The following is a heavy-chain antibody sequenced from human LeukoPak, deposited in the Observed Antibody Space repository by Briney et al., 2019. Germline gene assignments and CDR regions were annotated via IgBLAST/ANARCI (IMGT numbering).Heavy chain of an antibody. CDR1: GYSGIELD. V-gene: IGHV1-24*01. Sequence: GSVKVSCKVSGYSGIELDMHWVRQAPGKGLEWMGGFDREDGGTIYARKFQGGVTMTEDTSTDTTYMELSSLTSEDTAVYFCATHTISGVVTYAFHMWGRGTLVTVSS. J-gene: IGHJ3*02. D-gene: IGHD3-3*01. CDR3: ATHTISGVVTYAFHM. CDR2: FDREDGGT.